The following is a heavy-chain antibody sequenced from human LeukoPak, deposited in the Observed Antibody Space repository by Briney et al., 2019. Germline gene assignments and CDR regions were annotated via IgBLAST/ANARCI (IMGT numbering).Heavy chain of an antibody. CDR1: GGSISSYY. Sequence: SETLSLTCTVSGGSISSYYWSWIRQPPGKGLEWIGYIYYSGSTNYNPSLKSRATISVDTSKNQFSLKLSSVTAADTAVYYCARRTKMVYGDFDYWGQGTLVTVSS. CDR2: IYYSGST. CDR3: ARRTKMVYGDFDY. V-gene: IGHV4-59*01. D-gene: IGHD3-10*01. J-gene: IGHJ4*02.